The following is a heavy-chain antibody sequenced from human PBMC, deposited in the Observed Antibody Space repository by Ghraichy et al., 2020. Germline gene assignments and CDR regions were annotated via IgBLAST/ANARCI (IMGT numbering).Heavy chain of an antibody. J-gene: IGHJ4*01. D-gene: IGHD4-17*01. V-gene: IGHV1-2*02. CDR1: GYTFTNYY. CDR3: ARVGSGDYGLL. CDR2: IDCKNGGT. Sequence: ASVKVSCKASGYTFTNYYMHWVRQAPGQGLEWMGWIDCKNGGTNYAQKFQGRVTLTRDTSITTGYMELNSLTFDDTAVYYCARVGSGDYGLLWGQGTLVTVSS.